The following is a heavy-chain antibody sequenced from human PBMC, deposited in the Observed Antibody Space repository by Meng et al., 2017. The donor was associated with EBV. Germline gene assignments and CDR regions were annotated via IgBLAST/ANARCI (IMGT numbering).Heavy chain of an antibody. CDR1: GFSLSTRGVG. V-gene: IGHV2-5*02. CDR3: AHIIAARPFDY. D-gene: IGHD6-6*01. Sequence: QITLKESVPTLVNPTKTLTLTCTFSGFSLSTRGVGVGWIRQPPGKALEWLALIYWDDDKRYSPSLKSRLTITKDTSKNQVVLTMTNMDPVDAATYYCAHIIAARPFDYWGQGTLVTVSS. CDR2: IYWDDDK. J-gene: IGHJ4*02.